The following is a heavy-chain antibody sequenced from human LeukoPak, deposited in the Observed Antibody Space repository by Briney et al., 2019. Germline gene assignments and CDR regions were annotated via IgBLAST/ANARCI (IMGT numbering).Heavy chain of an antibody. CDR2: IYYSGST. V-gene: IGHV4-61*01. Sequence: TSETLSLTCTVSGGSVSSGSYYWSWIRQPPGKGLEWIGYIYYSGSTNYNPSLKSRVTISVDTSKNQFSLKLSSVTAADTAVYYCGGRGSYYYHYGMDVWGQGTTVTVSS. J-gene: IGHJ6*02. D-gene: IGHD6-25*01. CDR1: GGSVSSGSYY. CDR3: GGRGSYYYHYGMDV.